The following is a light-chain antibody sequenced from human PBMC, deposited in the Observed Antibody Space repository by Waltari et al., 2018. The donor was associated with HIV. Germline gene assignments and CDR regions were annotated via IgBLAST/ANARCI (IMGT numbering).Light chain of an antibody. CDR2: GDN. J-gene: IGLJ1*01. CDR1: NSNVGSDV. Sequence: QSVLTQPHSASGTPGQRVIISCYGSNSNVGSDVVNWYQQLPGTAPKLLIYGDNERPSGVPDRFSGSKSGASASLAISDLQSEDEAEYYCAAWDARLNEYLFGTGTKVTVL. V-gene: IGLV1-44*01. CDR3: AAWDARLNEYL.